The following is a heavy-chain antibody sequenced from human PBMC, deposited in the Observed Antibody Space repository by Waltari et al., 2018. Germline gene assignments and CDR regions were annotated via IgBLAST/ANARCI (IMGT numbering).Heavy chain of an antibody. CDR3: AKDHTGFLEWLSFIDY. D-gene: IGHD3-3*01. V-gene: IGHV3-30*02. Sequence: QVQLVESGGGVVQPGGSLRLSCAASGFTFSSSGMHWVRPAPGKGLGVVSFILYDGSNKDYADSVKGLFTIARDNSKNTLYLQMNSLRAEETAVYYCAKDHTGFLEWLSFIDYWGQGTLVTVSS. CDR2: ILYDGSNK. J-gene: IGHJ4*02. CDR1: GFTFSSSG.